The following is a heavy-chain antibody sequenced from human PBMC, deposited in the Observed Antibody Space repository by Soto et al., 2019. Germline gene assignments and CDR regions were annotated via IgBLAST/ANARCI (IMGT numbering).Heavy chain of an antibody. J-gene: IGHJ4*02. V-gene: IGHV1-18*01. CDR3: ARDSGYSYGFDY. D-gene: IGHD5-18*01. Sequence: GASVKVSCKTSGYTFINYGISWVRQAPGQGPEWMGWISPYNDDTKYAQKLQGRVTMTTDTSTSTAYMELRSLRSDDTAVYYCARDSGYSYGFDYWGQGTLVTVSS. CDR2: ISPYNDDT. CDR1: GYTFINYG.